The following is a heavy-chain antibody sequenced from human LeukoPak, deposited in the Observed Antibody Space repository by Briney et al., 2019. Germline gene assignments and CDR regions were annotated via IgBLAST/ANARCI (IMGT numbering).Heavy chain of an antibody. V-gene: IGHV1-46*01. CDR2: INPSGGST. CDR3: AREPLSPMTTVTGAFDY. J-gene: IGHJ4*02. Sequence: ASVKVSCKASGHTFSGYYMHWVRQAPGQGLEWMGIINPSGGSTSYAQKFQGRVTMTRDTSTSTVYMELSSLRSEDTAVYYCAREPLSPMTTVTGAFDYWGQGTLVTVSS. CDR1: GHTFSGYY. D-gene: IGHD4-17*01.